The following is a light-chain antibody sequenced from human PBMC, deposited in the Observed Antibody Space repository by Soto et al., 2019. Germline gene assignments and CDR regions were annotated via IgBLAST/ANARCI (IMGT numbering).Light chain of an antibody. Sequence: DIVLTQSPGTLSLSPGERATLSCMASQSVSSSYLAWYQQKPGQAPRLLIYGASSRATGIPDRFSGSGSGTDFTLTISRLEPEDFALYYCQQYGHSPITFDQGTRLDIK. CDR2: GAS. CDR3: QQYGHSPIT. J-gene: IGKJ5*01. CDR1: QSVSSSY. V-gene: IGKV3-20*01.